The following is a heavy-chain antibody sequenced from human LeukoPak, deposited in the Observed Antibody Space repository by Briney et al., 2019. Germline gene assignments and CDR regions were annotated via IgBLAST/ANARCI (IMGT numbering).Heavy chain of an antibody. CDR3: VTGYYEPFDN. CDR2: ISDTGKT. V-gene: IGHV4-59*01. Sequence: PSETLSLTCSVSGASLSSYYWGWIRQSPGKGLEWLGYISDTGKTDYNPPLKSRGTLSLDTSKNQFSLRLTSVTAADTAVYYCVTGYYEPFDNWGQGTLVTVSS. J-gene: IGHJ4*02. CDR1: GASLSSYY. D-gene: IGHD3-3*01.